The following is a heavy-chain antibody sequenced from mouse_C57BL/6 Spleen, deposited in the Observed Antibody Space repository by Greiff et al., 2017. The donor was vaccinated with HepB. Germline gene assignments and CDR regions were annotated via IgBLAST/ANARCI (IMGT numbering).Heavy chain of an antibody. V-gene: IGHV1-69*01. D-gene: IGHD1-1*01. CDR3: ASTVVARDYAMDY. J-gene: IGHJ4*01. CDR2: IDPSDSYT. CDR1: GYTFTSYW. Sequence: QVQLKQPGAELVMPGASVKLSCKASGYTFTSYWMHWVKQRPGQGLEWIGEIDPSDSYTNYNQKFKGKSTLTVDKSSSTAYMQLSSLTSEDSAVYYCASTVVARDYAMDYWGQGTSVTVSS.